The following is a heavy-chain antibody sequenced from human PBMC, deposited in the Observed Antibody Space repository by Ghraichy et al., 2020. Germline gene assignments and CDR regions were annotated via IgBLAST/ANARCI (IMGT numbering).Heavy chain of an antibody. V-gene: IGHV3-23*01. J-gene: IGHJ6*02. CDR2: ISSSGSNT. D-gene: IGHD4-23*01. CDR1: GFSFSDYA. Sequence: ESLNISCAASGFSFSDYAMNWVRQAPGKGLEWVSTISSSGSNTYYADSVRGRFTISRDNFKDTLYLQMNSLRDEDTAVYYCARASTVIRFYYYAAMDVWGQGTTVTVSS. CDR3: ARASTVIRFYYYAAMDV.